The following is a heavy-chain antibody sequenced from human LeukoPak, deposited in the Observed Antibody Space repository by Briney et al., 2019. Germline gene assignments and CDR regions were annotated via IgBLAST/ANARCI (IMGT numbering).Heavy chain of an antibody. Sequence: GASVTVSCKTSGGTFSIYSVSWVRQASGQGLEWMGGIIPKFGSANYAQRFQGRVTITTDEATTTVYMELSSLRSDDTAVYYCARDLLGPPYSSSSAGDYYYYMDVWGKGTTVTVSS. D-gene: IGHD6-6*01. J-gene: IGHJ6*03. CDR3: ARDLLGPPYSSSSAGDYYYYMDV. CDR2: IIPKFGSA. V-gene: IGHV1-69*05. CDR1: GGTFSIYS.